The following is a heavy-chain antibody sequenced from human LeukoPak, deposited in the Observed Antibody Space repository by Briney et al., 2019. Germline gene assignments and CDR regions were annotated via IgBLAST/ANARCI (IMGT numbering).Heavy chain of an antibody. CDR3: ARDLTDYYDSSGYYDY. D-gene: IGHD3-22*01. J-gene: IGHJ4*02. V-gene: IGHV1-46*01. CDR2: INPSGGST. CDR1: GYTFTSYY. Sequence: ASVKVSCKASGYTFTSYYMHWVRQAPGQGLEWMGIINPSGGSTSYAQKFQGRVTMTRDTSTSTVYMELSSPRSEDTAVYYCARDLTDYYDSSGYYDYWGQGTLVTVSS.